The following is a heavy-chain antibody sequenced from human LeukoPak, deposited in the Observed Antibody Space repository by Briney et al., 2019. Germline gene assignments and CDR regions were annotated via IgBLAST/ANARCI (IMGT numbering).Heavy chain of an antibody. CDR3: ARDWQGIAAGALDY. Sequence: GGSLRLSCAASGFTFSSYSMNWVRQAPGKGLEWVSSISSSSSYIYYADSVKGRFTISRDNSKNTLYLQMNSLRAEDTAVYYCARDWQGIAAGALDYWGQGTLVTVSS. CDR2: ISSSSSYI. J-gene: IGHJ4*02. D-gene: IGHD6-13*01. V-gene: IGHV3-21*01. CDR1: GFTFSSYS.